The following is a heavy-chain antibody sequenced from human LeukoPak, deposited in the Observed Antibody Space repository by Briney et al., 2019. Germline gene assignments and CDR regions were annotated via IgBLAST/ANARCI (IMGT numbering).Heavy chain of an antibody. V-gene: IGHV5-51*01. J-gene: IGHJ6*03. CDR3: ARLAFCTNAVCFSNYYYSMDV. Sequence: PGESLKISCKGSGYSFTSHWIAWVRQMPGKGLEWMGIIYPDDSDTKYSPSFQGQVTISADKSISTAYLQWSSLKASDTAMYYCARLAFCTNAVCFSNYYYSMDVWGRGTTVTVSS. D-gene: IGHD2-8*01. CDR1: GYSFTSHW. CDR2: IYPDDSDT.